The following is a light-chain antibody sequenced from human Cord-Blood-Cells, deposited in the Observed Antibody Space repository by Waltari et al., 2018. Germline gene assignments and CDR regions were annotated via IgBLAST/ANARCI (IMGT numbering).Light chain of an antibody. CDR1: QRVSSSY. Sequence: EIVLTQSPATLSLSPGERATLSCGARQRVSSSYLTWYQQKPALAPRLLIYDASSRATGIPERFSGSGSGTDFTLTMSRLEPEDFAVYYCQQYGSSPLTFGGGTKVEIK. CDR3: QQYGSSPLT. CDR2: DAS. J-gene: IGKJ4*01. V-gene: IGKV3D-20*01.